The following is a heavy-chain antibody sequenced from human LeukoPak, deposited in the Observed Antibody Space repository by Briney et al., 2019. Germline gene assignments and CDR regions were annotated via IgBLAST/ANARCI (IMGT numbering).Heavy chain of an antibody. CDR2: INPNTGAT. V-gene: IGHV1-2*02. J-gene: IGHJ4*02. CDR3: ARDRVGSGWPRPYYFEV. D-gene: IGHD6-19*01. CDR1: GYTLTGYY. Sequence: ASVKVSCKASGYTLTGYYLHWVRQAPGQGLEWMGWINPNTGATHSAQKFQGRITMTRDTSSSTAYMDLSRLRSDDTAVYYCARDRVGSGWPRPYYFEVWGQGTLVTVSS.